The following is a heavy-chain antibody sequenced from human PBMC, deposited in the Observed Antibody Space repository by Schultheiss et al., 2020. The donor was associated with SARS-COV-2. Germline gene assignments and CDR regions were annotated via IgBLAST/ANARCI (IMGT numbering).Heavy chain of an antibody. CDR3: ARGSGTRSLPPVSYYYYFGMDV. CDR2: IWYDGSEK. D-gene: IGHD3-10*01. J-gene: IGHJ6*02. V-gene: IGHV3-33*01. Sequence: GGSLRLSCTASGFTFSSFAMHWVRQAPGKGLEWVADIWYDGSEKYYADSVKGRFTISRDNAKNSLYLQMNSLRAEDTAVYYCARGSGTRSLPPVSYYYYFGMDVWGQGTTVTVSS. CDR1: GFTFSSFA.